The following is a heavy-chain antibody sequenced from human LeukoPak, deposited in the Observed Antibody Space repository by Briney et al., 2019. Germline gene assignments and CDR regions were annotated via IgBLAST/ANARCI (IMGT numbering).Heavy chain of an antibody. CDR3: ARVGTVTTRPYYYYMDV. V-gene: IGHV4-59*01. CDR1: GGSISSYY. CDR2: IYYSGST. J-gene: IGHJ6*03. D-gene: IGHD4-17*01. Sequence: SETLSLTCTVSGGSISSYYWSWIRQPPGRGLEWIGYIYYSGSTNCNPSLKSRVTISVDTSKNQFSLKLSSVTAADTAVYYCARVGTVTTRPYYYYMDVWGKGTTVTVSS.